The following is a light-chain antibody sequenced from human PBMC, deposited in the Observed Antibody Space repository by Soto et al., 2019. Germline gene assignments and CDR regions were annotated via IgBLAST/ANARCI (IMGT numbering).Light chain of an antibody. CDR2: QAS. V-gene: IGKV1-5*03. CDR3: QQYNTYLT. CDR1: QSISKW. Sequence: DIQMTQSPSTLSASVGDRVTITCRASQSISKWLVWYQQKPGKAPKLLIYQASSLESGVPSRFSGSGDGTEFTLTISSLQPDDFATYYCQQYNTYLTFGGGTKVEIK. J-gene: IGKJ4*01.